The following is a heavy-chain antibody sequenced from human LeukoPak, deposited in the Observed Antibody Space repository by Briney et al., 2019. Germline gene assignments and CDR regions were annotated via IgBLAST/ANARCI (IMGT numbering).Heavy chain of an antibody. CDR3: AGSSGWYRGDY. CDR1: GFTFSTYS. Sequence: GGPLRLSCAASGFTFSTYSMIWVRQAPGKGREWVSSISSGSSFIYYAGSVKGRFTISRDNAKNSLYLQMNSLRAEDTAVYYCAGSSGWYRGDYWGQGTLVTVSS. J-gene: IGHJ4*02. V-gene: IGHV3-21*01. D-gene: IGHD6-19*01. CDR2: ISSGSSFI.